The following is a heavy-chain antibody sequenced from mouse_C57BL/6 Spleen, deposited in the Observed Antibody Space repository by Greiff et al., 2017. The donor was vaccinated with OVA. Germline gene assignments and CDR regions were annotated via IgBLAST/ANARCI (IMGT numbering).Heavy chain of an antibody. V-gene: IGHV1-82*01. Sequence: QVQLQQSGPELVKPGASVKISCKASGYAFRSSWMNWVKQRPGKGLEWIGRIYPGDGDTNYNGKFKGKATLTADKSSSTAYMQLSSLTSEDSAVYYCARGTTVVEGDFDYWGQGTTLTVSS. CDR1: GYAFRSSW. D-gene: IGHD1-1*01. J-gene: IGHJ2*01. CDR3: ARGTTVVEGDFDY. CDR2: IYPGDGDT.